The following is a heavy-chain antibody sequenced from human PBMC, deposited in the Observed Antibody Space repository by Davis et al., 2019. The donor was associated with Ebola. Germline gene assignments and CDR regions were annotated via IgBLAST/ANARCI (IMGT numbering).Heavy chain of an antibody. J-gene: IGHJ4*02. CDR3: ARRGYGDDFGVKNFEH. CDR1: GFIFRNYV. D-gene: IGHD4-17*01. Sequence: GESLKISCAASGFIFRNYVMSWVRQAPGKGLEWVSAISGSGGSTYYADSVKGRFTISRDNSKNTLYLQMNSLRAEDTAVYYCARRGYGDDFGVKNFEHWGQGTLVTVSS. V-gene: IGHV3-23*01. CDR2: ISGSGGST.